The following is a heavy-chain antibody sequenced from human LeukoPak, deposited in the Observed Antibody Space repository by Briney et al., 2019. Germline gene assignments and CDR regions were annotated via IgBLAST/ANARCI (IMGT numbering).Heavy chain of an antibody. CDR3: AREAGHVDIVATITHYYYYYMDV. Sequence: PSKTLSLTCTVSGGSISSYYWSWIRQPAGKGLEWIGRIYTSGSTNYNPSLKSRVTMSVDTSKNQFSLKLSSVTAADTAVYYCAREAGHVDIVATITHYYYYYMDVWGKGTTVTISS. J-gene: IGHJ6*03. CDR2: IYTSGST. D-gene: IGHD5-12*01. V-gene: IGHV4-4*07. CDR1: GGSISSYY.